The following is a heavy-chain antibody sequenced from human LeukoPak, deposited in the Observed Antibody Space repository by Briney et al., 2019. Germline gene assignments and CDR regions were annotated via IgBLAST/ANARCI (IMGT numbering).Heavy chain of an antibody. CDR3: AKDALVSVAGLFDY. Sequence: GGSLRLSCAASGFTFSSIAMSWVRQAPDKGLEWVSTISGSGGGTYYADSVKGRFTISRDDSKNTLYLQMNSLRADDTAVYYCAKDALVSVAGLFDYWGQGTLVTVSS. CDR2: ISGSGGGT. D-gene: IGHD6-19*01. CDR1: GFTFSSIA. V-gene: IGHV3-23*01. J-gene: IGHJ4*02.